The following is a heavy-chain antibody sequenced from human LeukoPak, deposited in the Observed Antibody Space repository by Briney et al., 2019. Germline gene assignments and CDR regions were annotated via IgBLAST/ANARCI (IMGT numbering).Heavy chain of an antibody. CDR1: GITVSSNY. J-gene: IGHJ4*02. CDR2: IYSGGST. Sequence: GGSLRLSCAASGITVSSNYMSWVRQAPGKGLEWVSVIYSGGSTYYADSVKGRFTISRDNSKNTLYLQMNSLRAEDTAVYYCARIYVDTAMVLFDYWGQGTLVTVSS. V-gene: IGHV3-66*01. CDR3: ARIYVDTAMVLFDY. D-gene: IGHD5-18*01.